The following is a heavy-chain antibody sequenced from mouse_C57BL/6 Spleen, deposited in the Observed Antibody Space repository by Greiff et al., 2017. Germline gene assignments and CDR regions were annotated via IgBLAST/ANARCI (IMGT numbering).Heavy chain of an antibody. V-gene: IGHV14-4*01. CDR2: IDPENGDT. Sequence: VQLQQSGAELVRPGASVKLSCTASGFNIKDDYMHWVKQRPEQGLEWIGWIDPENGDTEYASKFQGKATITADTSSNTAYLQLSSLTSEDTAVYYCTTNYGYGRDAMDYWGQGTSVTVSS. J-gene: IGHJ4*01. D-gene: IGHD2-2*01. CDR1: GFNIKDDY. CDR3: TTNYGYGRDAMDY.